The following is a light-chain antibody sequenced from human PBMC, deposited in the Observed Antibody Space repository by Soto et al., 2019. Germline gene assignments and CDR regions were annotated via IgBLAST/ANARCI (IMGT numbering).Light chain of an antibody. Sequence: EIVLTQSPGTLSLSPGERATLSCRASQSVSSSYLAWYQQKYGQAPRLLIYGESSMATGIPDRFSGSGSGTDFTLTISRLEPEDLAVYYCQQFRSPYMYTFGQGTKLEMK. CDR2: GES. CDR1: QSVSSSY. J-gene: IGKJ2*01. CDR3: QQFRSPYMYT. V-gene: IGKV3-20*01.